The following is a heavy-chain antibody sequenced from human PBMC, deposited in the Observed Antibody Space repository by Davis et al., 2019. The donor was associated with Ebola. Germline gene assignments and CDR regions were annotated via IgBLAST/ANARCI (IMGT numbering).Heavy chain of an antibody. CDR3: ARNGDMVRGVIIYYYYGMDV. V-gene: IGHV1-69*05. Sequence: SVKVFCNASAGIFSSYAISWVRQAPGQRLQWLGGPIPIFGRANYAQKLQVRVTMTTDTSTSTAYMGLRSLRSDDTAVYYCARNGDMVRGVIIYYYYGMDVWGQGTTVTVSS. J-gene: IGHJ6*02. D-gene: IGHD3-10*01. CDR2: PIPIFGRA. CDR1: AGIFSSYA.